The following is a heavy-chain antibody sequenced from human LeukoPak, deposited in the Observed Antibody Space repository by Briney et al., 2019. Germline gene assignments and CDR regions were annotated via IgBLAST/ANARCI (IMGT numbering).Heavy chain of an antibody. Sequence: GASVKVSCKASGYTFTSYAMHWVRQAPGQRLEWMGWINAGNGNTKYSQKFQGRVTITRDTSASTAYMELSSLRSEDTAVYHCAISGVRGVIRYYFDYWGQGTLVTVSS. CDR1: GYTFTSYA. V-gene: IGHV1-3*01. CDR3: AISGVRGVIRYYFDY. J-gene: IGHJ4*02. CDR2: INAGNGNT. D-gene: IGHD3-10*01.